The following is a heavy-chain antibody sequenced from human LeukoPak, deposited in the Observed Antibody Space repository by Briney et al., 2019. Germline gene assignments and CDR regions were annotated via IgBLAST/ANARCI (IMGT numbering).Heavy chain of an antibody. Sequence: GGSLRLSCAASGFTFNNSWMSWVRQAPGKGLEWVATIKPDGSAQYYVDSVKGRFTISRDNAKNSLFLQINSLRAEDTAVYYCANGGTYSSGPWGQGTLVTASS. CDR2: IKPDGSAQ. CDR1: GFTFNNSW. CDR3: ANGGTYSSGP. V-gene: IGHV3-7*01. D-gene: IGHD3-22*01. J-gene: IGHJ5*02.